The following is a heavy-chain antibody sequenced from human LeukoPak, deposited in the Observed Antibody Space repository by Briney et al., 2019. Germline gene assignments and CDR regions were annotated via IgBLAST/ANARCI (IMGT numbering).Heavy chain of an antibody. V-gene: IGHV4-39*01. Sequence: SETLSLTCTVSGGSISSSFYYWGWIRQPPGKGLEWIGSIYYSGSTYCNPSLKSRVTISVDTSKNQFSLKLSSVTAADTAVYYCARLEKFRTMIVLGWFDPWGQGTLVTVSS. D-gene: IGHD3-22*01. CDR3: ARLEKFRTMIVLGWFDP. CDR1: GGSISSSFYY. J-gene: IGHJ5*02. CDR2: IYYSGST.